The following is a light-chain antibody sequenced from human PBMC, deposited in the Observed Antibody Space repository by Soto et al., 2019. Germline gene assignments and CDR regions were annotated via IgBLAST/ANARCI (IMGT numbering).Light chain of an antibody. J-gene: IGKJ1*01. CDR2: GAS. CDR1: QSISSW. CDR3: QQTYSTLAWT. V-gene: IGKV1-39*01. Sequence: DIQMTQSPPTLSASVGDRVTITCRASQSISSWLAWYQQKPGKAPKLLIYGASSLYSGVPSRFSGSGSGTDFTLTISSLQPEDFATYYCQQTYSTLAWTFGQGTKVDIK.